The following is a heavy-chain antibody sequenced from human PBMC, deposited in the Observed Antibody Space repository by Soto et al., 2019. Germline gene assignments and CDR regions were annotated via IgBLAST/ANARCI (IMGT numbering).Heavy chain of an antibody. J-gene: IGHJ6*02. CDR3: ARDKFGYYYGMDV. V-gene: IGHV4-31*03. D-gene: IGHD3-10*01. Sequence: QVQLQESGPGLAKPSQTLSLTCTVSGGSISSGGYYWSWIRQHPGKGLEWIGYIYYSGSTYYNPSLKSRVTISVDTSKNQFSLKLSSVTAADTAVYYCARDKFGYYYGMDVWGQGTTVTVSS. CDR2: IYYSGST. CDR1: GGSISSGGYY.